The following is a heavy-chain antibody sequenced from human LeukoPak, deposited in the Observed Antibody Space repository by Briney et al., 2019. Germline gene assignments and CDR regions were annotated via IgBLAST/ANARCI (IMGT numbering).Heavy chain of an antibody. Sequence: GGSLRLSCAASGFTFSSYWMHWVRQAPGKGLVWVSRINGDGSNTFYADSVKGRFTISRDNAKNTLYLQMNSLRDEDTAVYHCSRSDWFDPWGQGTLVTVSS. CDR2: INGDGSNT. J-gene: IGHJ5*02. CDR1: GFTFSSYW. V-gene: IGHV3-74*01. CDR3: SRSDWFDP.